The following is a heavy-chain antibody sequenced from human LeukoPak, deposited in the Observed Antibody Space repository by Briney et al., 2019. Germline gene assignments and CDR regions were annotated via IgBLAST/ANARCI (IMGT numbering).Heavy chain of an antibody. CDR1: GGSLWSFY. V-gene: IGHV4-4*07. CDR2: LYNNGST. CDR3: ARGPYSYDSSGAFDI. J-gene: IGHJ3*02. D-gene: IGHD3-22*01. Sequence: SETLSLTCTVSGGSLWSFYWSWVRQPAGKGLEWIGRLYNNGSTNYSPSLKSRVIMSFDPSKNQFSLKLNSVTAADTAVYFCARGPYSYDSSGAFDIWGQGTMVTVSS.